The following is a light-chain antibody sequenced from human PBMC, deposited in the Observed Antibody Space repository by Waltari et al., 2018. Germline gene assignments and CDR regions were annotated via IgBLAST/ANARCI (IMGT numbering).Light chain of an antibody. CDR2: GAS. J-gene: IGKJ2*01. CDR3: QQYHDWPPYT. Sequence: EIVMTQSPATLSVSPGEGATLSCRASQSVRSNLAWYQHKPGQAPRLLIFGASRRASGIPARFSGSGSGTEFTLTISSLQSEDFALYYCQQYHDWPPYTFGQGTKLEIK. CDR1: QSVRSN. V-gene: IGKV3-15*01.